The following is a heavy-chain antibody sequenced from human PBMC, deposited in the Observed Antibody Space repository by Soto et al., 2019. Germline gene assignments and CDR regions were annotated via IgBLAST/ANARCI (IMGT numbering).Heavy chain of an antibody. J-gene: IGHJ6*02. V-gene: IGHV3-30-3*01. CDR3: ARERYFDWLLSAGKYYGMDV. D-gene: IGHD3-9*01. CDR2: ISYDGSNK. Sequence: QVQLVESGGGVVQPGRSLRLSCAASGFTFSSYAMHWVCQAPGKGLEWVAVISYDGSNKYYADSVKGRFTISRDNSKNTLYLQMNSLRAEDTAVYYCARERYFDWLLSAGKYYGMDVWGQGTTVTVSS. CDR1: GFTFSSYA.